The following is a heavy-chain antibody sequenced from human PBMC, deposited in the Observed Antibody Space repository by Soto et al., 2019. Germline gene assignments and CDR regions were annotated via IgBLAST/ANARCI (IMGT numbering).Heavy chain of an antibody. CDR2: MQPSTGRT. Sequence: ASVKVSCKASGYSFTSLDINWVRQTAGQGLEWMGWMQPSTGRTGYAQKFQGRVTMTTDTSTSTAYMELRGLRSDGTAVYYCARIGVSSGHESPDFDSWGQGTLVTGSS. J-gene: IGHJ4*02. D-gene: IGHD3-16*01. V-gene: IGHV1-8*01. CDR1: GYSFTSLD. CDR3: ARIGVSSGHESPDFDS.